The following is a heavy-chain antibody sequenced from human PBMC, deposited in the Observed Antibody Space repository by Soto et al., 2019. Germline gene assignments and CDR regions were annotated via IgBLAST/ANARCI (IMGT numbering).Heavy chain of an antibody. D-gene: IGHD3-16*01. Sequence: LRLSCTASGLSFNSHGMDWDRQAPGKGLEWVARILYDGSKEYYADSVKGRFTISRDNSKNTLYLQMDSLRVEDTAVYYCAKDLALMADYWGQGTPVTVSS. CDR3: AKDLALMADY. J-gene: IGHJ4*02. CDR2: ILYDGSKE. V-gene: IGHV3-30*18. CDR1: GLSFNSHG.